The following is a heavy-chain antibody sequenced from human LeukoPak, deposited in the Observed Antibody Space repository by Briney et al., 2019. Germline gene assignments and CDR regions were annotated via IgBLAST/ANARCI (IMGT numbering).Heavy chain of an antibody. V-gene: IGHV1-69*13. J-gene: IGHJ6*02. CDR1: GGTFSSYA. CDR3: ASEQPSSSWYHYGMDV. Sequence: ASVKVSCKASGGTFSSYAISWVRQAPGQGLEWMGGIIPIFGTANYAQKFQGRVTITADESTSAAYMELGSLRSEDTAVYYCASEQPSSSWYHYGMDVWGQGTTVTVSS. D-gene: IGHD6-13*01. CDR2: IIPIFGTA.